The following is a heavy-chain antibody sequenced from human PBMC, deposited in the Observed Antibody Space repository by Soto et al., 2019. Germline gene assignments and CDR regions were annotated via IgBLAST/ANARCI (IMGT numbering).Heavy chain of an antibody. CDR1: GYTFTSYY. Sequence: QVQLVQSGAEVKKPGASVTVSCKASGYTFTSYYIHWVRQAPAQGLEWMGIINPSGGSTSYAQKFQGRVTMTRDTSTSTVYMEVSGLRSEDTAVYYCARDQEPSTLYYDYYYMDVWGKGTTVTVSS. V-gene: IGHV1-46*03. CDR3: ARDQEPSTLYYDYYYMDV. CDR2: INPSGGST. J-gene: IGHJ6*03.